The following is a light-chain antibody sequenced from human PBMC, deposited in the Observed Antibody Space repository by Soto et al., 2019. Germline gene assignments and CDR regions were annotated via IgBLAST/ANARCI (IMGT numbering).Light chain of an antibody. CDR1: QSISSY. CDR3: QKRSKWPIT. J-gene: IGKJ5*01. CDR2: DAS. V-gene: IGKV3-11*01. Sequence: ELVLTQSPATLSLSPGERATLSCRASQSISSYLGWYHQKPGQGPRLLIYDASNRATGIPARFRGSGSGTDVTLPVSSLEPEDFAVYYGQKRSKWPITFGQEKRLGIQ.